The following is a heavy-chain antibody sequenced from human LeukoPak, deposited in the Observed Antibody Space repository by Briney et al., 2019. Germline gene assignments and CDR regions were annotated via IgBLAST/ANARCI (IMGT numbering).Heavy chain of an antibody. D-gene: IGHD3-22*01. Sequence: ASVKVSCKASGYTFTSYYMHWVRQAPGQGLEWMGIINPSGGSTSYEQKFQGRVTMTRDTSTSTVYMELSSLRSEDTAVYYCARGYYYDSSGYSHFEYRGQGTLVTVSS. CDR2: INPSGGST. CDR1: GYTFTSYY. V-gene: IGHV1-46*01. J-gene: IGHJ4*02. CDR3: ARGYYYDSSGYSHFEY.